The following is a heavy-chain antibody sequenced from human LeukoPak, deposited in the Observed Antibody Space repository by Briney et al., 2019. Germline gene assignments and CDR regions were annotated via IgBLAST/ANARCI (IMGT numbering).Heavy chain of an antibody. Sequence: PGGSLRLSCTASGFTFSSYEMNWVRQAPGKGLEWVSYISSSSSTIYYADSVKGRFTISRDNAKNSLYLQMNSLRAEDTAVYYCARGHSSGWYDAFDIWGQGTMVTVSS. CDR3: ARGHSSGWYDAFDI. V-gene: IGHV3-48*03. D-gene: IGHD6-19*01. J-gene: IGHJ3*02. CDR1: GFTFSSYE. CDR2: ISSSSSTI.